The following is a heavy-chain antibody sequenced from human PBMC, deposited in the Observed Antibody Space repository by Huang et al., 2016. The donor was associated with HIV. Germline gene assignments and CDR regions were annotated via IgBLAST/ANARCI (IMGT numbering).Heavy chain of an antibody. D-gene: IGHD3-3*01. V-gene: IGHV3-30*18. CDR2: ISYDGSEK. J-gene: IGHJ6*02. Sequence: QVQLVESGGGVVQPGRSLRLSCAASGFTFRQYAMHWVRQAPGKGLEWVALISYDGSEKYFGDAVKGRFTISRDNSKNMLYWQMNSLRPDDSAMYYCVKDSPGVITIFGGDVWGQGTTVTVSS. CDR1: GFTFRQYA. CDR3: VKDSPGVITIFGGDV.